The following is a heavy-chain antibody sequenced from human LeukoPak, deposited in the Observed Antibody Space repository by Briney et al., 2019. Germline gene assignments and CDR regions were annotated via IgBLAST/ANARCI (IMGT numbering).Heavy chain of an antibody. V-gene: IGHV3-21*01. J-gene: IGHJ3*02. Sequence: PGGSLRLSCAASGFTFSSYSMNWVRQAPGKGLEWVSSISSSSSYIYYADSVKGRFTISRDNAKNSLYLQMNSLRAEDTAVYYCARDEDFWSGNDAFDIWGQGTMVTVSS. CDR3: ARDEDFWSGNDAFDI. CDR2: ISSSSSYI. CDR1: GFTFSSYS. D-gene: IGHD3-3*01.